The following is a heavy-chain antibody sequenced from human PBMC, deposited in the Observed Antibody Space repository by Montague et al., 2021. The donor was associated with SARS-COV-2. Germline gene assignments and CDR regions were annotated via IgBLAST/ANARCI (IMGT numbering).Heavy chain of an antibody. Sequence: SETLSLTCTVSGGSIRSSSHFWGWFRQPPGQRLEWIGTISYSGSTYYSPSLKSRVIISADTSKNQFSLNLRSVTAADTAVYFCGLGRGFGVGNHYYYSYGLDVWGQGTTVTVSS. CDR2: ISYSGST. CDR3: GLGRGFGVGNHYYYSYGLDV. D-gene: IGHD3-3*01. J-gene: IGHJ6*02. CDR1: GGSIRSSSHF. V-gene: IGHV4-39*07.